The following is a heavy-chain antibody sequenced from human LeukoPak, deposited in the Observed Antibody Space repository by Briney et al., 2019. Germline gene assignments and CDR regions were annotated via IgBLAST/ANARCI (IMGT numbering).Heavy chain of an antibody. CDR2: ISSSSSTI. Sequence: GGSLRLSCAASGFTFSSYSMNWVRQAPGKGLEWVSYISSSSSTIYYADSVKGRFTISRDNAKNSLYLQMNSLRAEDTAVYYCARSGYDFWSGYTTPAYYMDVWGKGTTVTVSS. CDR1: GFTFSSYS. D-gene: IGHD3-3*01. J-gene: IGHJ6*03. V-gene: IGHV3-48*04. CDR3: ARSGYDFWSGYTTPAYYMDV.